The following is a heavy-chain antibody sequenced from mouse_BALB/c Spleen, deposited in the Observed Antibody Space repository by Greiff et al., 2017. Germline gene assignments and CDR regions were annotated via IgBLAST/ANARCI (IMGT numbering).Heavy chain of an antibody. Sequence: VQLKESGPGLVKPSQSLSLTCSVTGYSITSGYYWNWIRQFPGNKLEWMGYISYDGSNNYNPSLKNRISITRDTSKNQFFLKLNSVTTEDTATYYCARVYYGNYSSYWYFDVWGAGTTVTVSS. V-gene: IGHV3-6*02. CDR3: ARVYYGNYSSYWYFDV. CDR2: ISYDGSN. D-gene: IGHD2-1*01. CDR1: GYSITSGYY. J-gene: IGHJ1*01.